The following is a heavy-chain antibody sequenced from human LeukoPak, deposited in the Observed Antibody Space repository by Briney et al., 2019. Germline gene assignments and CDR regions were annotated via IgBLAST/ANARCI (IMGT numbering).Heavy chain of an antibody. D-gene: IGHD3-10*01. V-gene: IGHV1-46*01. CDR2: INPSGGST. Sequence: GASLKVSCKASGYTFTDYYMHWVRQAPGQGLEWMGIINPSGGSTRYAQKFQGRVTMTRDKSTSTVYMELSSLRSEDTAVYYCARSGDRADYWGQGTLVTVSS. CDR3: ARSGDRADY. J-gene: IGHJ4*02. CDR1: GYTFTDYY.